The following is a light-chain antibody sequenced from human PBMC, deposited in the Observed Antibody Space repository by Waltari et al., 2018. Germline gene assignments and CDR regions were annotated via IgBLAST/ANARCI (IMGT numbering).Light chain of an antibody. J-gene: IGLJ2*01. CDR2: DVS. Sequence: QSALTQPASVSGSPGQSITISCTGTSSDVGGYNYVSWYQQLPGKAPKLMIYDVSKRHSGIAKRFSGSKSGNTASLTISGLQADDESDYYCSSYTSSSPHVIFGGGTKLTVL. V-gene: IGLV2-14*01. CDR1: SSDVGGYNY. CDR3: SSYTSSSPHVI.